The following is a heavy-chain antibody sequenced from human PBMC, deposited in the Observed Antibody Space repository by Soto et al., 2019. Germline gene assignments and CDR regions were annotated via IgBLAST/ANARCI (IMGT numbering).Heavy chain of an antibody. Sequence: GGSLRLSCAASGFTFSSYAMSWVRQAPGKGLEWVSATSGSGGSTYYADSVKGRFTISRDNSKNTLYLQMNSLRAEDTAVYYCAKVLTIFGVGATPYFDYWGQGTLVTVSS. J-gene: IGHJ4*02. D-gene: IGHD3-3*01. CDR3: AKVLTIFGVGATPYFDY. CDR2: TSGSGGST. CDR1: GFTFSSYA. V-gene: IGHV3-23*01.